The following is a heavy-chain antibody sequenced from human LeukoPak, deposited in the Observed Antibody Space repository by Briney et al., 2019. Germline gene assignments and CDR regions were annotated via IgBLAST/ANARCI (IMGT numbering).Heavy chain of an antibody. CDR2: INGGDGNT. CDR1: EYTFSTYA. Sequence: ASVKVSCKTSEYTFSTYAIQWVRQAPGQRLEWMGWINGGDGNTKFSQKFQGRVTITRDTSARSSYMELSSLRSEDTAVYYCARSYIVVVPAVYFDYWGRGTLVAVSS. V-gene: IGHV1-3*01. J-gene: IGHJ4*02. CDR3: ARSYIVVVPAVYFDY. D-gene: IGHD2-2*01.